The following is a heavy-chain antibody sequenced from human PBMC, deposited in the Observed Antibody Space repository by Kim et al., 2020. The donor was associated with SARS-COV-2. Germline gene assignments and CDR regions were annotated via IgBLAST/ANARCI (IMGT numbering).Heavy chain of an antibody. CDR2: VSYSGST. J-gene: IGHJ6*01. Sequence: SETLSLTCTVSGASISSSIYHWGWIRQPPGKGLEWIGSVSYSGSTYYNPSLESRVTTSVDTSKNHFSLELSSVTAADTAVYYCAGPRYCSGSVLGLLYY. CDR1: GASISSSIYH. CDR3: AGPRYCSGSVLGLLYY. D-gene: IGHD2-15*01. V-gene: IGHV4-39*02.